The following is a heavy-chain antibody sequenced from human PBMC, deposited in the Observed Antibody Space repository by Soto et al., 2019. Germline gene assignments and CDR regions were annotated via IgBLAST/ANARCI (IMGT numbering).Heavy chain of an antibody. CDR3: ARVPVLRYFDWSPSGVDV. CDR1: GGSIISYY. V-gene: IGHV4-59*01. D-gene: IGHD3-9*01. CDR2: IYYSGST. J-gene: IGHJ6*02. Sequence: SVTMSLTCTVAGGSIISYYWSLSRQHQGKGLEWIGYIYYSGSTNYNPSPKSRVTISVDTSKNQFSLKLSSVTAADTAVYYCARVPVLRYFDWSPSGVDVWGQGTTVTVSS.